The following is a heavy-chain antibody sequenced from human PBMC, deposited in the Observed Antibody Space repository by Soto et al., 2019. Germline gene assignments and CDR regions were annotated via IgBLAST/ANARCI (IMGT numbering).Heavy chain of an antibody. Sequence: PGGSLRLSCAASGFTFSSYWMSWVRQAPGKGLEWVANIKQDGSENYYVDSVKGRFTISRDNAKYSLYLQMNSQRSEDTAVYYCVRARVFDSGGFGHMVVWGQGTMVTVSS. D-gene: IGHD3-9*01. V-gene: IGHV3-7*01. CDR3: VRARVFDSGGFGHMVV. CDR1: GFTFSSYW. CDR2: IKQDGSEN. J-gene: IGHJ6*02.